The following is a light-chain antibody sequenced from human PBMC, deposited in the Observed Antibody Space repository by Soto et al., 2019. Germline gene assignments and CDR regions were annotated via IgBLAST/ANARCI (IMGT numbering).Light chain of an antibody. J-gene: IGKJ1*01. CDR2: AAS. CDR3: QQSYSTPRT. Sequence: DIQMTQSPSSLSASVGDRVTITCRASQSISSYLNWYQQKPVKAPKLLIYAASSLQSGVPSRFSGSGSGTDFTLTISSLQPEDFATYYCQQSYSTPRTFGQGTKVGIK. CDR1: QSISSY. V-gene: IGKV1-39*01.